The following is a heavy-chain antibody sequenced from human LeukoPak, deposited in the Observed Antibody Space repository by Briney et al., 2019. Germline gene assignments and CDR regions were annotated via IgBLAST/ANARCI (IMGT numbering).Heavy chain of an antibody. J-gene: IGHJ3*02. CDR1: RGSISGYQ. Sequence: SETLSLTCTVSRGSISGYQWSWIRQPPGKGLQWIGNTSYSGGTNYNPSLKSRVTISVDTSKNQFSLKLSSVTAADTAVYYCARSTSSYAFDIWGQGTMVTVSS. CDR3: ARSTSSYAFDI. D-gene: IGHD6-6*01. V-gene: IGHV4-59*01. CDR2: TSYSGGT.